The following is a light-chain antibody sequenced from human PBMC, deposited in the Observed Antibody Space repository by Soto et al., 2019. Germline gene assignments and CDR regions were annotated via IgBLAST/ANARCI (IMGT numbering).Light chain of an antibody. CDR1: SSDVGGYNY. J-gene: IGLJ2*01. CDR2: EVS. Sequence: QSALTQPASVSGSPGQSITISCTGTSSDVGGYNYVSWYQQHSGKAPKLMIYEVSNRPSGVSNRFSGSKSGNTASLTISGLHAEDEADYYCSSYTSSSPHVVFGGGTKLTVL. V-gene: IGLV2-14*01. CDR3: SSYTSSSPHVV.